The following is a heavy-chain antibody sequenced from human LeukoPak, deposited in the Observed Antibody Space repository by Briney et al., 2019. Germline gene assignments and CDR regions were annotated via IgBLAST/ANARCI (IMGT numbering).Heavy chain of an antibody. CDR1: GYSISSGYY. D-gene: IGHD6-19*01. CDR2: IYTSGST. V-gene: IGHV4-38-2*02. Sequence: SETLSLTCTVSGYSISSGYYWGWIRQPPGKGLEWIGRIYTSGSTNYNPSLKSRVTISVDTSKNQFSLKLSSVTAADTAVYYCAREIAVAGYYYYCYMDVWGKGTTVTISS. CDR3: AREIAVAGYYYYCYMDV. J-gene: IGHJ6*03.